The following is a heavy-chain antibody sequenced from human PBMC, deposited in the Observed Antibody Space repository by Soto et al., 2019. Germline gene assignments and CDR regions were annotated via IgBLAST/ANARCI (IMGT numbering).Heavy chain of an antibody. CDR3: ARRYGSAIDE. CDR2: IYYSGST. V-gene: IGHV4-59*08. CDR1: GGSISSYY. J-gene: IGHJ4*02. D-gene: IGHD1-26*01. Sequence: PSETLSLTCTVSGGSISSYYWSWIRQPPGKGLEWIGYIYYSGSTNYNPSLKSRVTISVDTSKNQFSLKLSSVTAADTAVYYCARRYGSAIDEWGQGTLVTVSS.